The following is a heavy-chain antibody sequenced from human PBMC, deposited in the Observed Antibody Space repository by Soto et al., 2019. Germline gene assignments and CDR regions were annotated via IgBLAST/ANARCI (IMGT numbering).Heavy chain of an antibody. D-gene: IGHD1-26*01. CDR3: AKDGSGSYFRRNWFDP. J-gene: IGHJ5*02. Sequence: GGSLRLSCAASGFTFSSYAMSWVRQAPGKGLEWVSAISGSGGSTYYADSVKGRFTISRDNSKNTLYLQMNSLRAEDTAVYYCAKDGSGSYFRRNWFDPWGQGTLVTVSS. CDR1: GFTFSSYA. CDR2: ISGSGGST. V-gene: IGHV3-23*01.